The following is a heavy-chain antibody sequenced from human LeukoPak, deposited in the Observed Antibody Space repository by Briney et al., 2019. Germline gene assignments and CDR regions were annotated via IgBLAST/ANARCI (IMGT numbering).Heavy chain of an antibody. D-gene: IGHD4-17*01. V-gene: IGHV4-39*07. CDR3: ARGPMTTVTYRRLYYFDY. Sequence: SETLSLTCTVSGDSISTSKSYWGWIRQPPLKGLEWIGSIYYTGNTYYNASLKSRATISVDTSRNQFSLKLSSVTAADTAVYYCARGPMTTVTYRRLYYFDYWGQGTLVTVSP. J-gene: IGHJ4*02. CDR1: GDSISTSKSY. CDR2: IYYTGNT.